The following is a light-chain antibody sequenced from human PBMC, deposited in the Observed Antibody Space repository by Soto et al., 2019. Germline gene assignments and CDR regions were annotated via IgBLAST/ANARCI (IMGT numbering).Light chain of an antibody. V-gene: IGLV2-18*02. CDR1: NSDVGNYNR. CDR3: SSYTSSSTYA. Sequence: QSALTQPPSLSGSPGQSVALSRPGNNSDVGNYNRVSWYQQPPGTAPKLVIYDVTNRPSGVPDRFSGSKSGNTASLTISGLQAEDEADYYCSSYTSSSTYAFGTGTKFPVL. J-gene: IGLJ1*01. CDR2: DVT.